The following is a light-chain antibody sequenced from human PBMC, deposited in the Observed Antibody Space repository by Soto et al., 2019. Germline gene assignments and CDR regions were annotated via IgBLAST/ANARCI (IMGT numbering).Light chain of an antibody. CDR3: QQRSSWPLT. V-gene: IGKV3-11*01. J-gene: IGKJ3*01. Sequence: EIVLIQSPATLSLTPGERATLSCRASQSVSSSLAWYQQNPGQAPRLLIFDASNRATGIPVRFSGSGSGTDFTLTISSLEPEDFAIYYCQQRSSWPLTFGPGTKVDV. CDR2: DAS. CDR1: QSVSSS.